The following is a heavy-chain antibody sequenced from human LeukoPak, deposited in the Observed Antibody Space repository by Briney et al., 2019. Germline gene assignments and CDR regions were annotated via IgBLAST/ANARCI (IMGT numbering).Heavy chain of an antibody. CDR3: ARENIVVSLDY. CDR1: GFTFTTYW. J-gene: IGHJ4*02. CDR2: INQDGTEK. D-gene: IGHD3-22*01. Sequence: GGSLRLSCAASGFTFTTYWMTWVRQAPGKGLEWVANINQDGTEKHYVDSVKGRFTISRDNAKNSLYLQMNSLRAEDTAVYYCARENIVVSLDYWGQGTLVTVSS. V-gene: IGHV3-7*01.